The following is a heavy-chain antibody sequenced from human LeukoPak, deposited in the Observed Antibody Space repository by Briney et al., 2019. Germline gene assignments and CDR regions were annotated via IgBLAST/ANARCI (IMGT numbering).Heavy chain of an antibody. Sequence: SETLSLTCAVYGGSFSGYYWSWIRQPPGKGLEWIGEINHSGSTNYNPSLKGRVTISVDTSKNQFSLKLSSVTAADTAVYYCARGRLTASDYWGQGTLVTVSS. V-gene: IGHV4-34*01. CDR1: GGSFSGYY. D-gene: IGHD3-16*01. CDR3: ARGRLTASDY. CDR2: INHSGST. J-gene: IGHJ4*02.